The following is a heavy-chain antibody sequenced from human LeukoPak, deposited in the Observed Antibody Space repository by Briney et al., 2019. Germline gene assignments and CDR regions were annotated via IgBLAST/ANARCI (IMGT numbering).Heavy chain of an antibody. CDR3: AKIQVGATTGYFDY. V-gene: IGHV3-23*01. J-gene: IGHJ4*02. D-gene: IGHD1-26*01. Sequence: GGSLRLSCAASGFTFSSHAMSWVRQAPGKGLEWVSAISGSGGSTYYADPVKGRFTISRDNSKNTLYLQMNSLRAEDTAVYYCAKIQVGATTGYFDYWGQGTLVTVSS. CDR2: ISGSGGST. CDR1: GFTFSSHA.